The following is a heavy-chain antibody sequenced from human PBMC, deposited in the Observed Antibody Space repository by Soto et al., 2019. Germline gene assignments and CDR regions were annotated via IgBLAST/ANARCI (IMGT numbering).Heavy chain of an antibody. D-gene: IGHD4-17*01. CDR2: IYTSGST. J-gene: IGHJ5*02. CDR1: GGSISSYY. CDR3: ARDLTTVTTNWFDP. Sequence: LSLTCTVSGGSISSYYWSWIRQPAGKGLEWIGRIYTSGSTNYNPSLKSRVTMSVDTSKNQFSLKLSSVTAADTAVYYCARDLTTVTTNWFDPWGQGTLVTVSS. V-gene: IGHV4-4*07.